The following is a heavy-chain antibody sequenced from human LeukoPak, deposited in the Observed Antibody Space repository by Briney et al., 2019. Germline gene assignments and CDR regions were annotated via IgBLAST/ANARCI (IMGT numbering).Heavy chain of an antibody. Sequence: PSETLSLTCTVSGGSISSYYWSWIRQPPRKGLEWIGYIYYSGSTNYNPSLKSRVTISVDTSKNQFSLKLSSVTAADTAVYYCARGAAARRSDYWGQGTPVTVSS. D-gene: IGHD6-6*01. V-gene: IGHV4-59*01. CDR2: IYYSGST. J-gene: IGHJ4*02. CDR3: ARGAAARRSDY. CDR1: GGSISSYY.